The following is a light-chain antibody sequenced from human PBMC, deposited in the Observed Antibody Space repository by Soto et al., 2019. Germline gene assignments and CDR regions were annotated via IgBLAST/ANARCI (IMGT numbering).Light chain of an antibody. CDR3: NSYTTSRTVV. J-gene: IGLJ2*01. CDR2: DVS. CDR1: SSDVGGYNY. Sequence: QSALTQSASVSGSPGQSITISCTGSSSDVGGYNYVSWYQQYPGKAPKLMIYDVSDRPSGVSNRFSGSKSGNTASLTISGLQAEDEADYYCNSYTTSRTVVFGGGTKLTVL. V-gene: IGLV2-14*01.